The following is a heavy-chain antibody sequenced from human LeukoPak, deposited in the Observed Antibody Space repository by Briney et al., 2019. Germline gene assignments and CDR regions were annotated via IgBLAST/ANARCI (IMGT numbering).Heavy chain of an antibody. V-gene: IGHV4-4*02. J-gene: IGHJ4*02. CDR2: IYHSGST. CDR3: ARLMVRGVINIDY. CDR1: GVSISSSNW. D-gene: IGHD3-10*01. Sequence: PSETLSLTCAVSGVSISSSNWWSWVRQPPGKGLEWIGEIYHSGSTNYNPSLKSRVTISVDKSKNQFSLKLSSVTAADTAVYYCARLMVRGVINIDYWGQGTLVTVSS.